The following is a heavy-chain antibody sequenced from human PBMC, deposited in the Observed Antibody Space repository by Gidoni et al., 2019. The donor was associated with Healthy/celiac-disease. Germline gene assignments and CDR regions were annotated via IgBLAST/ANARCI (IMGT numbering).Heavy chain of an antibody. Sequence: QVQLVQSGAEVKKPGASVKVSCKASGYTFTSYYMHWVRQAPGQGLEWMGIINPSGGSTSYAQKFQGRVTMTRDTSTSTVYMELSSLRSEDTAVYYCATVPYYGSTARDFDYWGQGTLVTVSS. CDR3: ATVPYYGSTARDFDY. CDR1: GYTFTSYY. D-gene: IGHD3-10*01. J-gene: IGHJ4*02. V-gene: IGHV1-46*01. CDR2: INPSGGST.